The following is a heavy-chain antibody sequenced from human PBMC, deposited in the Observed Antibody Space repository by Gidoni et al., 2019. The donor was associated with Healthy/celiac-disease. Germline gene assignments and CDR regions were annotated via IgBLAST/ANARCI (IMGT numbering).Heavy chain of an antibody. D-gene: IGHD3-10*01. J-gene: IGHJ6*02. V-gene: IGHV3-21*01. CDR1: GFTFSSHS. Sequence: EVQLVESGGGLVKPGGSLRPSCAASGFTFSSHSMNWVRQAPGKGLEWVSSISSSSSYIYYADSVKGRFTISRENAKNSLYLQMNSLRAEDTAVYYCARGVSLLWFGEAPGYYYGMDVWGQGTTVTVSS. CDR2: ISSSSSYI. CDR3: ARGVSLLWFGEAPGYYYGMDV.